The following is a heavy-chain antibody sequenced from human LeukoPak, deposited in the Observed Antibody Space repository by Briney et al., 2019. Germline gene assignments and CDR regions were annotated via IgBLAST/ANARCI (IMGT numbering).Heavy chain of an antibody. D-gene: IGHD3-3*01. CDR3: AKEEYYESSAWVGDY. J-gene: IGHJ4*02. CDR2: TSHDGSNK. Sequence: GRSLRFSCAASGFTLSSYGMHWVRQAPGKGLEWVAVTSHDGSNKYYADSVRGRFTISRDNSKNTVYLRMNSLRAEDTAVYYCAKEEYYESSAWVGDYWGQGTLVTVSS. CDR1: GFTLSSYG. V-gene: IGHV3-30*18.